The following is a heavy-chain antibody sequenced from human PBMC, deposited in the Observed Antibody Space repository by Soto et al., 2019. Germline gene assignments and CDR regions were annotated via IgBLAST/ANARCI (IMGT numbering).Heavy chain of an antibody. CDR3: ATGAQGFFPFSGIDFYFYH. CDR1: GYIFTDHL. V-gene: IGHV1-2*02. J-gene: IGHJ4*01. CDR2: VHPDSGGT. Sequence: AAVKPCCKTSGYIFTDHLIHWVRQSPGQGLQWVGWVHPDSGGTNVAQAFQDRVTMTADTSITTAYMDLARLRPDDTAIFYCATGAQGFFPFSGIDFYFYHWG. D-gene: IGHD2-15*01.